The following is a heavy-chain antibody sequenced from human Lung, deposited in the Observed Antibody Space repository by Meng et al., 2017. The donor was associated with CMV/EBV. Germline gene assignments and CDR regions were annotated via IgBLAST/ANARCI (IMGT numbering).Heavy chain of an antibody. J-gene: IGHJ6*02. CDR3: TTVLGTSYPYGMDV. CDR1: GFTFSNAW. V-gene: IGHV3-15*01. Sequence: GGSLRLSCAASGFTFSNAWMSWVRQAPGKGLEWVGRIKSKTDGGTTDYAAPVKGRFTISRDDSKNTLYLHMNSVKTADTAVYYCTTVLGTSYPYGMDVWGQGXAVTVSS. CDR2: IKSKTDGGTT. D-gene: IGHD1-26*01.